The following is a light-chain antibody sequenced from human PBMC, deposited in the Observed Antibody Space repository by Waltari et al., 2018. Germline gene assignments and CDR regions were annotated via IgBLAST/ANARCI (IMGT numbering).Light chain of an antibody. J-gene: IGLJ2*01. Sequence: SYVVTQPPSVSVAPGQTARITCAGDKIGTQSVHWYQQKPGQAPVLVMYDVTDRPSGIPERFSGSSSGNTATLTIRRVEAGDEADYYSQVWDSTSDPLFGVGTKLTVL. V-gene: IGLV3-21*02. CDR2: DVT. CDR1: KIGTQS. CDR3: QVWDSTSDPL.